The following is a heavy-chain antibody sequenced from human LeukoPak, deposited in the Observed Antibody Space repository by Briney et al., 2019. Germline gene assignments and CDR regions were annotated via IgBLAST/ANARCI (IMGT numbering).Heavy chain of an antibody. J-gene: IGHJ2*01. CDR3: ARDFPPDYGDYLEYFDL. V-gene: IGHV1-69*05. Sequence: ASVKVSCKASGGTFSSYAISWVRQAPGQGLEWMGRIIPIFGTANYAQKLQGRVTITTDESTSTAYMELSSLRSEDTAVYYCARDFPPDYGDYLEYFDLWGRGTLVTVSS. CDR2: IIPIFGTA. D-gene: IGHD4-17*01. CDR1: GGTFSSYA.